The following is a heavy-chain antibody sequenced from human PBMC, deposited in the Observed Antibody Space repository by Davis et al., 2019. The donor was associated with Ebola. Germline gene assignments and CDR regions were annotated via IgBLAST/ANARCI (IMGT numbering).Heavy chain of an antibody. CDR1: GFTFSSYG. V-gene: IGHV3-30*02. J-gene: IGHJ4*02. Sequence: GESLKISCAASGFTFSSYGMHWVRQAPGKGLEWVAFIRYDGSNKYYADSVKGRFTISSDNSKNTLDLQMNSLRAEDTAVYYCAKDALRTTVTTLPYYIDYWGQGTRVTVSS. CDR2: IRYDGSNK. D-gene: IGHD4-11*01. CDR3: AKDALRTTVTTLPYYIDY.